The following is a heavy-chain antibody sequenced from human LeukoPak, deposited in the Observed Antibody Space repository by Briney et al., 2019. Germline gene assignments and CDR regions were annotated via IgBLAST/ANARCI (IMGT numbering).Heavy chain of an antibody. CDR2: IYPGDSDT. V-gene: IGHV5-51*01. D-gene: IGHD1-26*01. CDR1: GYTFTSYW. CDR3: ARRRDLYSGSYYPFDY. J-gene: IGHJ4*02. Sequence: GESLKISCKGSGYTFTSYWIGWVRQMPGKGLEWMGIIYPGDSDTRYSPSFQGQVTISADKSISTAYLQWSSLKASDTAMYYCARRRDLYSGSYYPFDYWGQGTLVTVSS.